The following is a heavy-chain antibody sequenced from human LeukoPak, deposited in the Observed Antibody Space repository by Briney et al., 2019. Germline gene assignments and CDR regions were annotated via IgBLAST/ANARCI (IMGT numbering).Heavy chain of an antibody. Sequence: GSLRLSCAASGFTFSSYGMSWVRQAPGKGLEWVSGISGSGGSTYYADSVKGRLTISRDNSKNTLYLQMNSLRAEDTAVYYCARVGIAAAGTVFDYWGQGTLVTVSS. V-gene: IGHV3-23*01. CDR3: ARVGIAAAGTVFDY. CDR2: ISGSGGST. J-gene: IGHJ4*02. CDR1: GFTFSSYG. D-gene: IGHD6-13*01.